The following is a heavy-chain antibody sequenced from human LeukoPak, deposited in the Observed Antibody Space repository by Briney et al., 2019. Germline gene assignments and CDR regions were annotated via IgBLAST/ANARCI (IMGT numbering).Heavy chain of an antibody. J-gene: IGHJ4*02. Sequence: SETLSLTCTVSGGSISRYYWSWIRQPPGKGLDGIGYIYYSGSTNYNPSLKSRVTISVDTSKNQFSLKLSSVTAADTAVYYCARGPYYYDSSGDWGQGTLVTVSS. D-gene: IGHD3-22*01. V-gene: IGHV4-59*01. CDR3: ARGPYYYDSSGD. CDR2: IYYSGST. CDR1: GGSISRYY.